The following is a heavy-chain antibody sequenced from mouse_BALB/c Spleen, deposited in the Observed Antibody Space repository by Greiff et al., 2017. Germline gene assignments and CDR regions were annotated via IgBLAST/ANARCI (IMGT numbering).Heavy chain of an antibody. Sequence: EVQLQQSGPDLVKPSQSLSLTCTVTGYSFTSGYSWHWIRQFPGNKLEWMGYIHYSGSTNYNPSLKSRISITRDTSKNQFFLQLNSVTTEDTATYYCATGPYYYGSSYGFAYWGQGTLVTVSA. CDR3: ATGPYYYGSSYGFAY. V-gene: IGHV3-1*02. CDR1: GYSFTSGYS. J-gene: IGHJ3*01. D-gene: IGHD1-1*01. CDR2: IHYSGST.